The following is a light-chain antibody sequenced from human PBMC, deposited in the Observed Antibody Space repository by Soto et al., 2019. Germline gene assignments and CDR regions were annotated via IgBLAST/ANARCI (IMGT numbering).Light chain of an antibody. V-gene: IGKV3-20*01. CDR1: QSLTSGY. CDR3: QQYGSSPLT. J-gene: IGKJ4*01. CDR2: GAS. Sequence: EIVLTQSPGTLSLSPGERATLSCRASQSLTSGYFAWYQQKPGQAPRLLIYGASSRATGIPDRFSGSGSGTDFTLTISRLEPEDFAVYYCQQYGSSPLTFGGGTKVEIK.